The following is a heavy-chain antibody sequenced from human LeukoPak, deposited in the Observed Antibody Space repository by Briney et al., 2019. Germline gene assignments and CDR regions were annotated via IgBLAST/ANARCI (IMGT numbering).Heavy chain of an antibody. CDR1: GGTFSSYA. CDR3: ARGVGGYCSSTSCYDPSYYYYYGMDV. Sequence: ASVKVSCKASGGTFSSYAISWVRQAPGQGLEWMGRIIPILGIANYAQKFQGRVTITADKSTSTAYMELSSLRFEDTAVYYCARGVGGYCSSTSCYDPSYYYYYGMDVWGQGTTVTVSS. CDR2: IIPILGIA. J-gene: IGHJ6*02. D-gene: IGHD2-2*01. V-gene: IGHV1-69*04.